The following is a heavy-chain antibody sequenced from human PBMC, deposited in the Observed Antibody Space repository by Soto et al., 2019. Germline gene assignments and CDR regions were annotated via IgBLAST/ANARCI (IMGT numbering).Heavy chain of an antibody. CDR1: GFTFDDYA. Sequence: GGSLRLSCAASGFTFDDYAMHWVRQAPGKGLEWVSLISWDGGSTYYADSVKGRFTISRDNSKNSLYLQMNSLRAEDTALYYCAKAGASWDGYSSRQDYYYYGMEVWGQGTTVTVSS. V-gene: IGHV3-43D*04. J-gene: IGHJ6*02. CDR3: AKAGASWDGYSSRQDYYYYGMEV. D-gene: IGHD6-13*01. CDR2: ISWDGGST.